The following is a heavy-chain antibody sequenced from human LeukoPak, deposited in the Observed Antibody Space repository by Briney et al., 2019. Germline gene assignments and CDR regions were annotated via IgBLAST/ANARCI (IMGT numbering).Heavy chain of an antibody. J-gene: IGHJ4*02. CDR3: ARFDGYTFDY. V-gene: IGHV4-34*01. Sequence: SETLSLTCAVYGGSFSGYYWSWIRQPPGKGLEWIGEINHSGSTNYNPSLKSRVTISVDTSKNQFSLKLSSVTAADTAVYYCARFDGYTFDYWGQGTLVPVSS. CDR1: GGSFSGYY. D-gene: IGHD5-12*01. CDR2: INHSGST.